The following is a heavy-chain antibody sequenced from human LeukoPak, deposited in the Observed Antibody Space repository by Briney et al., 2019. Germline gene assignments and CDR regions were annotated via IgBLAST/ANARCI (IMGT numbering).Heavy chain of an antibody. D-gene: IGHD5-18*01. V-gene: IGHV3-23*01. J-gene: IGHJ4*02. CDR3: AKDIAQGYTYGSIEQDY. Sequence: GGSLRLSCAASGFTFSSYSMNWVRQAPGKGLEWVSAISESGTGTYYAEAVKGRFTISRDNSKNTLSLQMNSLRAEDTAIYYCAKDIAQGYTYGSIEQDYWGQGTLVTVSS. CDR2: ISESGTGT. CDR1: GFTFSSYS.